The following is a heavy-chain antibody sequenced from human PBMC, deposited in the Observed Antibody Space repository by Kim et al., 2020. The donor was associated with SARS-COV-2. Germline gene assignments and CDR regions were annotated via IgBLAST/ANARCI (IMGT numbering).Heavy chain of an antibody. CDR3: ARDDGFRSIDH. D-gene: IGHD6-25*01. CDR2: IKPDGSLK. CDR1: GFAIGGYW. J-gene: IGHJ4*02. Sequence: GGSLRPSCAASGFAIGGYWMAWLRQFPGKGLEWVANIKPDGSLKFYVDSVEGRFTVSRDNVKNSVYLQMDGLRPEDTAVYYCARDDGFRSIDHWGQGILVTVSS. V-gene: IGHV3-7*01.